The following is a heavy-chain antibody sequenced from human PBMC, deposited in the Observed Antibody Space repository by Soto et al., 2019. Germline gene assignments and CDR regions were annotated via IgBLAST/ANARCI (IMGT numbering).Heavy chain of an antibody. Sequence: QVQLVQSGAELKKPGASVKVSCKASGYTFISYDINWVRQATGQGLEWMRWMNPNSGNTGYARKFQGRVTLTRNTSIGTAYMELSSLRSEDTAIYYCARGADSITYGHKEYFDYWGQGTLVTVSS. J-gene: IGHJ4*02. D-gene: IGHD3-10*01. CDR2: MNPNSGNT. CDR3: ARGADSITYGHKEYFDY. V-gene: IGHV1-8*01. CDR1: GYTFISYD.